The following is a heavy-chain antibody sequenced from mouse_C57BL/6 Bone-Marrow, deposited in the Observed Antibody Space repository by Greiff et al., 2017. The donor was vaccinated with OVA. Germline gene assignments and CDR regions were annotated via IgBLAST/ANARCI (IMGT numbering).Heavy chain of an antibody. CDR1: GFTFSSYA. J-gene: IGHJ2*01. V-gene: IGHV5-9-1*02. CDR3: TRANYYGSSFDY. CDR2: ISRGGGYT. D-gene: IGHD1-1*01. Sequence: DVHLVEPGAGLVKPGGSLKLSCAASGFTFSSYAMSWVRQTPEQRLEWVGYISRGGGYTYYADTVKGRYTISRDNARNTQYLQMSSLKSEDTAMYYCTRANYYGSSFDYWGQGTTLTVSS.